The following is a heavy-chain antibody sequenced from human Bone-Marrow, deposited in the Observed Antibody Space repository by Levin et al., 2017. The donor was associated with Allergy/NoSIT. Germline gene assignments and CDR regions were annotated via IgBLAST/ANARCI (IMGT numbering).Heavy chain of an antibody. CDR2: ISWNSYTI. CDR1: GFTFKNYA. Sequence: QHGESLKISCETSGFTFKNYAMHWVRQAPGKGLEWVSGISWNSYTIDYADSVKGRFTISRDNGKSSLYLQMNSVRFEDTAFYFCTKDMVGTTSSFWEFWGQGTLVTVSS. CDR3: TKDMVGTTSSFWEF. J-gene: IGHJ4*02. D-gene: IGHD1-26*01. V-gene: IGHV3-9*01.